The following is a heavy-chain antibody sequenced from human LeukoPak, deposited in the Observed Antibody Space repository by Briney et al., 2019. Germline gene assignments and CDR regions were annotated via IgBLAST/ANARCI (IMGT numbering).Heavy chain of an antibody. CDR2: MSSSDDGR. J-gene: IGHJ4*02. V-gene: IGHV3-23*01. CDR3: AKAPVTSCRGAFCYPFDY. D-gene: IGHD2-15*01. Sequence: GGTLRLSRAASGFSFSSYAMSWVRQAPGKGLEWVSAMSSSDDGRYYAASVRGRFTISRDTSRSTLYLQMNSLRAEDAAVYYCAKAPVTSCRGAFCYPFDYWGQGTLVTVSS. CDR1: GFSFSSYA.